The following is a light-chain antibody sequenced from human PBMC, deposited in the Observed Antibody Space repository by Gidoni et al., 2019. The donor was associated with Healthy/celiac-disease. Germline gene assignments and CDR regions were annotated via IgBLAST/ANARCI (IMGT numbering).Light chain of an antibody. CDR1: SSNIGGNT. CDR2: SNN. V-gene: IGLV1-44*01. CDR3: AAWDDSLNGFYV. Sequence: QSVLTQPPSASGTPGQRVTISCSGSSSNIGGNTVNWYQQLPGTAPKLLIYSNNQRPSVVPDRFSGSKSGTSASLAISGLQSEDEADYYCAAWDDSLNGFYVFGTGTKVTVL. J-gene: IGLJ1*01.